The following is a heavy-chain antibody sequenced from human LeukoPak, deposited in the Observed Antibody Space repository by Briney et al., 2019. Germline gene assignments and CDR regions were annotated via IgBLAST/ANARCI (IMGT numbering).Heavy chain of an antibody. CDR1: GGSISSYY. D-gene: IGHD3-22*01. V-gene: IGHV4-59*01. Sequence: SETLSLTCTVSGGSISSYYWSWIRQPPGKGLEWIGYIYYSGSTNYNPSLKSRVTISVDTSKNQFSLKLSSVTAADTAVYYCARIDYYDSSGYLDYYFDYGGQGTLVTVSS. CDR2: IYYSGST. J-gene: IGHJ4*02. CDR3: ARIDYYDSSGYLDYYFDY.